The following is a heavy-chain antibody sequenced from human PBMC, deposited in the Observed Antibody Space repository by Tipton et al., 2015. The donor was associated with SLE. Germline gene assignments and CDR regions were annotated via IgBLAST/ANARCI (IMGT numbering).Heavy chain of an antibody. D-gene: IGHD4-23*01. CDR2: IYFDGSKT. V-gene: IGHV3-33*01. CDR3: ARDGLGGNYHPDY. CDR1: GFSFSTYA. J-gene: IGHJ4*02. Sequence: SLRLSCASSGFSFSTYAMHWVRQAPGKGLEWVGLIYFDGSKTYYADSVKGRFTISRDNSKNVMYLQLNSLRAEDTAVHYCARDGLGGNYHPDYWGQGTLVTVSS.